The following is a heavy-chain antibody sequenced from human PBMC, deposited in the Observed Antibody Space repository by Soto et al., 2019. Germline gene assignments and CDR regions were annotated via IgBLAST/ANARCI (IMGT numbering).Heavy chain of an antibody. CDR2: INPNSGGT. D-gene: IGHD5-12*01. Sequence: QVQLVQSGAEVKKTGASVNVSCKASGYTFTGYYMHWVRQAPGQGLEWMGCINPNSGGTNYAQKFQGWVTMARDTSISTAYMELSRLRSDDTAVYYCARAGRDGYNYLDYWGQGTLVTVSS. CDR3: ARAGRDGYNYLDY. CDR1: GYTFTGYY. V-gene: IGHV1-2*04. J-gene: IGHJ4*02.